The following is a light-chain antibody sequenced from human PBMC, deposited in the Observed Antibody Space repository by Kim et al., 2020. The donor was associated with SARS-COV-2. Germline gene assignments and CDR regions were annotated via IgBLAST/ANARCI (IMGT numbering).Light chain of an antibody. J-gene: IGLJ3*02. CDR3: NSRDISGSHLM. CDR2: GEN. CDR1: SPRNFH. Sequence: SSELTQDPAVSVALGQTVRITCQGDSPRNFHASWYQQKPGQAPVLVIFGENNRPSRIPDRFSGSSYEDTASLTIPGAQAEEEADYYCNSRDISGSHLMFGGGPRLTV. V-gene: IGLV3-19*01.